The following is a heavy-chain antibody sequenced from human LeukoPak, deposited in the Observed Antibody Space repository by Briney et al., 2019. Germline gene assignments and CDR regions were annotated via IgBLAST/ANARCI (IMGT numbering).Heavy chain of an antibody. CDR1: GFTFSSYW. CDR2: ISGSGGST. V-gene: IGHV3-23*01. Sequence: GGSLRLSCAASGFTFSSYWMNWARQAPGKGLEWVSAISGSGGSTYYADSVKGRFTISRDNSKNALYLQMNSLRAEDTAVYYCAKNIAVAGTGDYWGQGTLVTVSS. J-gene: IGHJ4*02. D-gene: IGHD6-19*01. CDR3: AKNIAVAGTGDY.